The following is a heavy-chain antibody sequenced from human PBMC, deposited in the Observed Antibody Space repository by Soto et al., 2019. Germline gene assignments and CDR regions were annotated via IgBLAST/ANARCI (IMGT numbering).Heavy chain of an antibody. CDR1: GGSVSSGNYY. CDR2: IFYSVGST. J-gene: IGHJ2*01. CDR3: AGGPRRYFDL. V-gene: IGHV4-61*03. Sequence: QVQLQESGPGLVKPSETLSLTCTVSGGSVSSGNYYWSWIRQPPGKGLEWIGYIFYSVGSTNYNPSLKSRVTISIDTSKNHFSLKLSSVTAADAAVYYCAGGPRRYFDLWGRGTLVTVSS.